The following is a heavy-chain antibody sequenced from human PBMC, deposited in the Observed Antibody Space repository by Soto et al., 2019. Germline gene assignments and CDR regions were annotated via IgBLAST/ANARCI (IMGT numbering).Heavy chain of an antibody. Sequence: QVQLVESGGGEVQPGTSLRLSCVASGFIFSDNVMHWVRQVPGKGLEWVALVSHDGRKTFYADSVKGRLTIYRDNSKNTVYLHMSNLRPEDTAVYQCAKDLRQGASGATVYGMDVWGQGTTVTVSS. CDR1: GFIFSDNV. J-gene: IGHJ6*02. V-gene: IGHV3-30*18. CDR2: VSHDGRKT. D-gene: IGHD5-12*01. CDR3: AKDLRQGASGATVYGMDV.